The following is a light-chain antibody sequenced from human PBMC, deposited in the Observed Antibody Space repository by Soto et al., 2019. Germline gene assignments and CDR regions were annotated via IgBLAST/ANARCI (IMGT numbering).Light chain of an antibody. CDR1: QRITSY. CDR3: QQYGSSPPT. V-gene: IGKV3-11*01. CDR2: DAT. Sequence: EVVLTQSPATLSLSPGERATLSCRASQRITSYLAWYQQKPGQAPRLLIYDATNRVAGVPARFSGSRSGTDFTLTISTLQPEDFAVYYCQQYGSSPPTFGQGTKVDIK. J-gene: IGKJ1*01.